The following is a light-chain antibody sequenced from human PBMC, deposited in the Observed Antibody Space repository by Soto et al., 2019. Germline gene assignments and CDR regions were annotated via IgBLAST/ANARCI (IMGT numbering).Light chain of an antibody. Sequence: GDRVTITCRASQSISSGLAWYQKKPGEAPKLLIYDASALPRGVPSRFSGGGSGTKFTLTIASLQPDDFATYYCQQYETFSGTFGPGTKVDIK. J-gene: IGKJ1*01. V-gene: IGKV1-5*01. CDR2: DAS. CDR3: QQYETFSGT. CDR1: QSISSG.